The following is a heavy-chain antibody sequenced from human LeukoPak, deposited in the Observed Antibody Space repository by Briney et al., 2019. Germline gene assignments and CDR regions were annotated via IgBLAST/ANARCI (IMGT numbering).Heavy chain of an antibody. CDR3: ARGSATGLAY. Sequence: SETLSLTSAVYGGSFSGYSWTWIRQPPGKGLEWIGEIDRSGSTNYNPALKSRLTISVDTSKNQFSLKLNSVTAADTAVYYCARGSATGLAYWGQGTLVTVSS. D-gene: IGHD1-1*01. CDR2: IDRSGST. V-gene: IGHV4-34*01. J-gene: IGHJ4*02. CDR1: GGSFSGYS.